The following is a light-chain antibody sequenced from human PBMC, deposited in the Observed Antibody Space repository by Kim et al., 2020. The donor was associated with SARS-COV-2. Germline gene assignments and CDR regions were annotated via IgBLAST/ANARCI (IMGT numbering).Light chain of an antibody. CDR1: SLRSYY. V-gene: IGLV3-19*01. CDR3: NSRDSSGNHVV. J-gene: IGLJ2*01. CDR2: GKN. Sequence: SSELTQDPAVYVALGQTVRITCQGDSLRSYYASWYQQKPGQAPVLVIYGKNNRPSGIPDRFSGSSSGNTASLTITGAQAEDEAYYYCNSRDSSGNHVVFGGGTQLTVL.